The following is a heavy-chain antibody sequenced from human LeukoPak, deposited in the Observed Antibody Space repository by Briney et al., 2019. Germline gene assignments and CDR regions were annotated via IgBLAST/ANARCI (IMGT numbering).Heavy chain of an antibody. CDR1: GFTFSSYA. J-gene: IGHJ4*02. D-gene: IGHD4-11*01. Sequence: PGGSLRLSCAASGFTFSSYAMSWVRPAPGKGLEWVSAISGSGGSTYYADSVKGRFTISRDNSKNTLYLQMNSLRAEDTAVYYCANLYSNYALFDYWGQGTLVTVSS. V-gene: IGHV3-23*01. CDR2: ISGSGGST. CDR3: ANLYSNYALFDY.